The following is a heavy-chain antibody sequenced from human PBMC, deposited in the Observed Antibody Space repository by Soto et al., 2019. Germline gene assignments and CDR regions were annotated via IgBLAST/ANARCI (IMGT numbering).Heavy chain of an antibody. V-gene: IGHV4-59*01. CDR2: IYYSGST. D-gene: IGHD2-15*01. Sequence: QVQLQESGPGLVKPSETLSLTCTVSGGSISSYYWSWIRQPPGKGLEWIGYIYYSGSTNYNPSLKSRGTISVDTSKNQFSLKLSSVTAADTAVYCCASGGGYCSGGSCYPLWGQGTLVTVSS. CDR3: ASGGGYCSGGSCYPL. CDR1: GGSISSYY. J-gene: IGHJ4*02.